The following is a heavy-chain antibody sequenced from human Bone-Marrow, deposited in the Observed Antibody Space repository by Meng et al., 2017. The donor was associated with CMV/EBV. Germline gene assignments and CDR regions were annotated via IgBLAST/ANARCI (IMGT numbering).Heavy chain of an antibody. CDR2: INPNSGGT. V-gene: IGHV1-2*02. CDR3: ARDQRPYDFWSGYLPDTAFDI. J-gene: IGHJ3*02. CDR1: GYTFTGYY. Sequence: ASVKVSCKASGYTFTGYYIHWVRQAPGQGLEWMGWINPNSGGTNYAQKFQGRVTMTRDTSISTAYMELSRLRSDDTAVYYCARDQRPYDFWSGYLPDTAFDIWGQGTMVTV. D-gene: IGHD3-3*01.